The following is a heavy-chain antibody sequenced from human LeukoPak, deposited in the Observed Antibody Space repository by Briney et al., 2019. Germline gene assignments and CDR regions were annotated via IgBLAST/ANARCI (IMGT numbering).Heavy chain of an antibody. CDR1: GFTFSSYE. CDR2: ISSSGSTI. J-gene: IGHJ3*02. Sequence: PGGSLRLSCAASGFTFSSYEMNWVHQAPGKGLEWVSYISSSGSTIYYADSVKGRFTISRDNAKNSLYLQMNSLRAEDTAVYYCARDAYYYDSGNKGAFDIWGQGTMVTVSS. CDR3: ARDAYYYDSGNKGAFDI. V-gene: IGHV3-48*03. D-gene: IGHD3-22*01.